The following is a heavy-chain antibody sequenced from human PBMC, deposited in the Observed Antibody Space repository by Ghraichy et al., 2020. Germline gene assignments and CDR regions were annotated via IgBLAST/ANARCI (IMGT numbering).Heavy chain of an antibody. Sequence: GGSLTLSCAASGFTVSTNYMSWVRQAPGKGLEWVSVIYSGGSTYYADSVKGRFTISRDNSKNTLYLQMNSLRAEDTAVYYCAKETASSAFPGYWGQGTLVTVSS. CDR1: GFTVSTNY. J-gene: IGHJ4*02. CDR3: AKETASSAFPGY. CDR2: IYSGGST. V-gene: IGHV3-66*01. D-gene: IGHD3-22*01.